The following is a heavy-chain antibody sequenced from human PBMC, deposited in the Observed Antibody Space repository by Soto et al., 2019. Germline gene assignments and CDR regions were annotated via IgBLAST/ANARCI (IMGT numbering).Heavy chain of an antibody. CDR1: GYTFTSYD. CDR2: MNPNSGNT. V-gene: IGHV1-8*01. D-gene: IGHD2-15*01. CDR3: ARGQAVVAAHYYYYYGMDV. Sequence: ASVKVSCKASGYTFTSYDINWVRQATGQGLEWMGWMNPNSGNTGYAQKFQGRVTMTRNTSISTAYMELSSLRSEDTAVYYCARGQAVVAAHYYYYYGMDVWGQGTTVTVSS. J-gene: IGHJ6*02.